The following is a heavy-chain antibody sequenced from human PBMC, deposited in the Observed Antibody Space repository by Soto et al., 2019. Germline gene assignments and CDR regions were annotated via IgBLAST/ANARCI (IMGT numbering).Heavy chain of an antibody. Sequence: GESLKISCNGSGYIFTSYWIGWVRQMPGKGLECMGFIYPGDSDTTYSPSFQGHVTISADKYSSTAYLQWSSLKASDTAMYYCARVDSSGCSEYWGQGTLVTVSS. CDR2: IYPGDSDT. D-gene: IGHD6-25*01. CDR1: GYIFTSYW. J-gene: IGHJ4*02. V-gene: IGHV5-51*01. CDR3: ARVDSSGCSEY.